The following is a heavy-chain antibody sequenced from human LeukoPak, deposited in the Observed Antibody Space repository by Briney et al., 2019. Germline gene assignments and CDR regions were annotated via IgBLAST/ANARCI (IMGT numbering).Heavy chain of an antibody. CDR2: ISGSGVTT. D-gene: IGHD1-26*01. CDR1: GFTFSSYA. Sequence: PGGSLRLSCAASGFTFSSYAMSWVRQAPGKGLEWVSAISGSGVTTHYAGSVKGRFSISRDNSKNTLYLQMNSLRVEDTALYYCAKKVVVGATSPYSDFQDWGQGTLSPSPQ. CDR3: AKKVVVGATSPYSDFQD. V-gene: IGHV3-23*01. J-gene: IGHJ1*01.